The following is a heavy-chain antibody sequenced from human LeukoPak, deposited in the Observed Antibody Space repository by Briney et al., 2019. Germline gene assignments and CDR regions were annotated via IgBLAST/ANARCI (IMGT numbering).Heavy chain of an antibody. CDR1: GGTFSSYA. Sequence: ASVKVSCKASGGTFSSYAISWVRQAPGQGLEWMGGIIPIFGTANYAQKFQGRVTITADKSTSTAYMELSSLRSEDTAVYYCARTYYDFWSGSKSYYYYMDVWGKGTTVTVSS. J-gene: IGHJ6*03. V-gene: IGHV1-69*06. D-gene: IGHD3-3*01. CDR2: IIPIFGTA. CDR3: ARTYYDFWSGSKSYYYYMDV.